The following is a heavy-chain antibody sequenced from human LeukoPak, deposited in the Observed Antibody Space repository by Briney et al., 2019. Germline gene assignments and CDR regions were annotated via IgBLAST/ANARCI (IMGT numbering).Heavy chain of an antibody. CDR2: MNPNSGNT. J-gene: IGHJ4*01. V-gene: IGHV1-8*01. CDR1: GYTFTSYD. CDR3: ARVGYSSGWYSRAFWY. Sequence: ASVKVSCKASGYTFTSYDINWVRQATGQGLEWMGWMNPNSGNTGYAQKFQGRVTMTRNTSISTAYMELSSLRSEDTAVYYCARVGYSSGWYSRAFWYWGHGTLVTVSS. D-gene: IGHD6-19*01.